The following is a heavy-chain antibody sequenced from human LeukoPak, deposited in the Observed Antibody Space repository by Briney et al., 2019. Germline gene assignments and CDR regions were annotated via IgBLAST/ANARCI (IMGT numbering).Heavy chain of an antibody. CDR1: GGSFSGYY. V-gene: IGHV4-34*01. Sequence: SETLSLTCAVYGGSFSGYYWSWIRQPPGKGLEWIGEINHSGSTNYNPSLKSRVTISVDTSKNQFSLKLSSVIAADTAVYYCARAAIAAGIPYWGQGTLVTVSS. D-gene: IGHD6-13*01. CDR3: ARAAIAAGIPY. J-gene: IGHJ4*02. CDR2: INHSGST.